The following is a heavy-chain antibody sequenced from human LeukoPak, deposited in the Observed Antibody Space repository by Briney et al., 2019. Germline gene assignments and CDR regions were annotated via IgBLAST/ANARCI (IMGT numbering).Heavy chain of an antibody. CDR1: GGSFSGYY. D-gene: IGHD3-10*01. Sequence: PSETLSLTCAVYGGSFSGYYWSWIRQPPGKGLEWIGEINHSGSTNYNPSLKSRVTISVDTSKNQFSLKLSSVTAADTAVYYCARAAYYGSGSYYRIRGFFDYWGQGTLVTVSS. CDR2: INHSGST. V-gene: IGHV4-34*01. J-gene: IGHJ4*02. CDR3: ARAAYYGSGSYYRIRGFFDY.